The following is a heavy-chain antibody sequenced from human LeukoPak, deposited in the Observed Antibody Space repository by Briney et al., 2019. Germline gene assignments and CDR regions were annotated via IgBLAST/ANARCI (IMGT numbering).Heavy chain of an antibody. V-gene: IGHV1-18*01. Sequence: ASVKVSCKTSGYNFTTFGIAWVRQAPGQGLEWMGWINANNGETHYAQKFHDRVTMTTDSSTNTAYMELRGLKSDDSAMYYCSRESTFGAVVDFNYWSRGTLVTVSS. D-gene: IGHD3-16*02. CDR3: SRESTFGAVVDFNY. CDR2: INANNGET. CDR1: GYNFTTFG. J-gene: IGHJ4*02.